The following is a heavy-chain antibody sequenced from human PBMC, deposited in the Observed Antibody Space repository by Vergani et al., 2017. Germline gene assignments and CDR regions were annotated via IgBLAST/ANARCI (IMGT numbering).Heavy chain of an antibody. CDR3: ARSTENYFDY. J-gene: IGHJ4*02. CDR2: IFPGDADT. V-gene: IGHV5-51*01. CDR1: GYTFTNYW. Sequence: EVRLVQSGPEVKKPGESAKISCETSGYTFTNYWVAWVRQRPGKGLEWMGLIFPGDADTRYSPSFEGQVTISADTSTSTAYVQWPSLKASDTAMYYCARSTENYFDYWGQGTLVTVSS.